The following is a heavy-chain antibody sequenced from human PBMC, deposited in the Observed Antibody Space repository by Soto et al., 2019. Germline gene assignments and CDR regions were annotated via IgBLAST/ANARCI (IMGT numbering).Heavy chain of an antibody. CDR1: GASVSSQSAT. D-gene: IGHD6-19*01. CDR2: TYYRSNWYH. CDR3: ARESVAGWVDY. Sequence: SQTLSLTCAISGASVSSQSATWTWIRQSPSRGLEWLGRTYYRSNWYHDYAASVESRIIINPDTFKNQFSLQLNSVTPEDTAVDYCARESVAGWVDYWGQGTLVTVSS. V-gene: IGHV6-1*01. J-gene: IGHJ4*02.